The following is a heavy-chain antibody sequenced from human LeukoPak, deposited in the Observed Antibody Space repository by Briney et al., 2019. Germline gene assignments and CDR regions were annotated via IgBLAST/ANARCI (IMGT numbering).Heavy chain of an antibody. J-gene: IGHJ4*02. CDR3: AKATIPRYYDFWSGYYHYFDY. D-gene: IGHD3-3*01. Sequence: GGSLRLSCAASGFTFSSYAMSWVRQAPGKGLEWVSAISGRGGSTYYADSVKGRFTISRDNSKNTLYLQMTRLRAEDTAVYYCAKATIPRYYDFWSGYYHYFDYWGQGPLVTVSS. CDR1: GFTFSSYA. CDR2: ISGRGGST. V-gene: IGHV3-23*01.